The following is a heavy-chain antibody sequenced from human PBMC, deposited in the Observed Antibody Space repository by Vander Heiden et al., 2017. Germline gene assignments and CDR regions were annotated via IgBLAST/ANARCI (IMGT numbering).Heavy chain of an antibody. CDR2: ISGSGGST. CDR3: AKDRSGTMTPVDI. D-gene: IGHD1-7*01. J-gene: IGHJ3*02. CDR1: GCTFSSYA. V-gene: IGHV3-23*01. Sequence: EVQLLESGGGLVQAGGSLRLACAASGCTFSSYAMSWVRQATGKGLEWVSAISGSGGSTYYADAVKGRFTISRDNSKNTLYLQMNSRRAEDTAVYYCAKDRSGTMTPVDIWGQGTMVTVSS.